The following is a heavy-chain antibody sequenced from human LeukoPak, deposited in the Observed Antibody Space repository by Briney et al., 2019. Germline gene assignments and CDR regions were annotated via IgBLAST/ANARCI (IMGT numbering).Heavy chain of an antibody. V-gene: IGHV1-46*01. CDR1: GYTFTSYY. Sequence: ASVKVSCKASGYTFTSYYMHWVRQAPGQGLEWMGIINPSGGSTSYAQKFQGRVTMTRDMSTSTVYTELSSLRSEDTAVYYCARDYLTGNAFDIWGQGTMVTVSS. CDR3: ARDYLTGNAFDI. J-gene: IGHJ3*02. D-gene: IGHD7-27*01. CDR2: INPSGGST.